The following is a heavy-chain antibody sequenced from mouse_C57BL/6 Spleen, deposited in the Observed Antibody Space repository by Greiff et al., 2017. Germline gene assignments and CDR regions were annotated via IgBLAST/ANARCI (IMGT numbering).Heavy chain of an antibody. J-gene: IGHJ4*01. D-gene: IGHD2-5*01. V-gene: IGHV1-54*01. CDR1: GYAFTNYL. CDR2: INPGSGGT. CDR3: ARSPYYSNHYYAMDY. Sequence: QVQLQQSGAELVRPGTSVKVSCKASGYAFTNYLLEWVKQRPGQGLEWIGVINPGSGGTNYNEKFKGKATLTADKSSSTAYMQLSSLTSEDSAVYFCARSPYYSNHYYAMDYWGQGTSVTVSS.